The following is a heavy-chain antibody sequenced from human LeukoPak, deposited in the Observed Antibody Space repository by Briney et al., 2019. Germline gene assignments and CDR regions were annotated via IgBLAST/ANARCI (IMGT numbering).Heavy chain of an antibody. V-gene: IGHV3-23*01. CDR2: IGGSGANT. D-gene: IGHD3/OR15-3a*01. CDR3: AKSDHGFWTGYKK. Sequence: GGSLRLSCAASGFTFSRYAMSWVRQAPGKGLEWVSAIGGSGANTYYAESVKGRFTISRDNSKNTLYLQMISLRADDTAVYYCAKSDHGFWTGYKKWGQGTLVTVSS. J-gene: IGHJ4*02. CDR1: GFTFSRYA.